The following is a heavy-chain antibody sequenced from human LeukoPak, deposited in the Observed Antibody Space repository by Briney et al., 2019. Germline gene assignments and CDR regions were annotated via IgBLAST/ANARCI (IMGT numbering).Heavy chain of an antibody. CDR1: GFTFSSYS. Sequence: GGSLRLSCAASGFTFSSYSMIWVRQAPGKGLEWVSSISSSNTYIYYADSVKGRFTISRDNAKNSLFLQMNDLRAEDTAVYYCTPSLYDILTGSDYWGQGTLVTVSS. CDR2: ISSSNTYI. V-gene: IGHV3-21*06. J-gene: IGHJ4*02. CDR3: TPSLYDILTGSDY. D-gene: IGHD3-9*01.